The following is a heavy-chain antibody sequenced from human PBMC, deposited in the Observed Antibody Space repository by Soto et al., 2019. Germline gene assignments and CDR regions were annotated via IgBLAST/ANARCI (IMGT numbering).Heavy chain of an antibody. D-gene: IGHD1-7*01. CDR1: GYTFTSYY. J-gene: IGHJ6*01. Sequence: ASVKVSCKASGYTFTSYYMHWVRQAPGQGLEWMGIINPSGGSTSYAQKFQGRVTMTRDTSTSTVYMELSSLRSEDTAVYYCARDRWWEKELYVMDVWGRGTTVTVSS. CDR2: INPSGGST. CDR3: ARDRWWEKELYVMDV. V-gene: IGHV1-46*01.